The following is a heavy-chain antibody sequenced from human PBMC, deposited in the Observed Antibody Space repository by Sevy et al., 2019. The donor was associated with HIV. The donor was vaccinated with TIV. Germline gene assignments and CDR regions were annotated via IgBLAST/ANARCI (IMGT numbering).Heavy chain of an antibody. Sequence: ASVKVSCKVSGYTLTGLSMHWVRQAPGKGLEWMGSFDPEDGETIDAQNFQGRVTMTEDTSTDTAYMELSSLRSEDTAVYFCATTKDYYDSSGCPFDYWGQGTLVTVSS. D-gene: IGHD3-22*01. CDR3: ATTKDYYDSSGCPFDY. CDR2: FDPEDGET. V-gene: IGHV1-24*01. J-gene: IGHJ4*02. CDR1: GYTLTGLS.